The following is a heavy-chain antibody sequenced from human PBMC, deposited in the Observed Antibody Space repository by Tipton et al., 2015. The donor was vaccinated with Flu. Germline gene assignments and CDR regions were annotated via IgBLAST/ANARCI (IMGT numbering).Heavy chain of an antibody. D-gene: IGHD3-22*01. Sequence: LRLSCTVSGGSISSGSYYWSWIRQPAGKGLEWIGRIYASGSTDYNPSLKSRVTMSVDTSKNHFSLKLNSVTAADTGVYYCARAGYYSDSSAYTSFSHWGQGTLVAVSS. CDR2: IYASGST. J-gene: IGHJ4*02. CDR3: ARAGYYSDSSAYTSFSH. CDR1: GGSISSGSYY. V-gene: IGHV4-61*02.